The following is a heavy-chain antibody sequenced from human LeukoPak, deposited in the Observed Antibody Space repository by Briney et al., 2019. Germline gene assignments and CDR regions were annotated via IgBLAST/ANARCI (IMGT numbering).Heavy chain of an antibody. CDR3: ARRVSAFFYGMDV. CDR2: IYTSGST. D-gene: IGHD2-21*01. J-gene: IGHJ6*02. Sequence: PSQTLSLTCTVSGGSISSGSYYWSWIRQPAGKGLEWIGRIYTSGSTNYNPSLKSRVSISVDTSKNQLSLKLSSVTAADTAVYYCARRVSAFFYGMDVWGQGTTVTVSS. V-gene: IGHV4-61*02. CDR1: GGSISSGSYY.